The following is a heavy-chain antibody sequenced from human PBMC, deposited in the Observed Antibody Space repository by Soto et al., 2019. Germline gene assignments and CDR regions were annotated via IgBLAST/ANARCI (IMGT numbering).Heavy chain of an antibody. CDR3: ARGLRVVVPAP. V-gene: IGHV3-30-3*01. D-gene: IGHD2-2*01. Sequence: WGSLRLSCAASGFTFISYAIHFVRQAPVKGLEWVAVISYDGSNKYYADSVKGRFTISRDNSKNKLNLQMNSLRVEDTAVYYCARGLRVVVPAPWGQGTLVTVSS. J-gene: IGHJ5*02. CDR1: GFTFISYA. CDR2: ISYDGSNK.